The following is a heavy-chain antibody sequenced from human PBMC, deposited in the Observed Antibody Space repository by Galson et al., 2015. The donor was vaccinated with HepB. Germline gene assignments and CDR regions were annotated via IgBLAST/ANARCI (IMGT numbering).Heavy chain of an antibody. CDR2: ISHDGTNK. V-gene: IGHV3-30*03. J-gene: IGHJ3*01. CDR1: GFTFSSYG. Sequence: SLRLSCAASGFTFSSYGIHWVRQAPGKGLEWVAVISHDGTNKYYGDPVKGRFTVFRDNSRNTLFLQMNRLRVEDTAVYFCARPVMVGPNFRPQADALDLWGQGTMVIVSS. D-gene: IGHD1-26*01. CDR3: ARPVMVGPNFRPQADALDL.